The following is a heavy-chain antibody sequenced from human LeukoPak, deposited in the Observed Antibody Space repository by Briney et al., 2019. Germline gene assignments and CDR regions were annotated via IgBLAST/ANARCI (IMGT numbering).Heavy chain of an antibody. CDR1: GGSFSGYY. V-gene: IGHV4-34*01. J-gene: IGHJ5*02. CDR3: ARPQIVDGSRFDP. Sequence: SETLSLTCAVYGGSFSGYYWSWIRQPPGKGLEWIGEINHSGSTNYNPSLKSRVTISVDTSKNQFSLKLSSVTAADTAVYYCARPQIVDGSRFDPWGQGTLVTVSS. CDR2: INHSGST. D-gene: IGHD1-26*01.